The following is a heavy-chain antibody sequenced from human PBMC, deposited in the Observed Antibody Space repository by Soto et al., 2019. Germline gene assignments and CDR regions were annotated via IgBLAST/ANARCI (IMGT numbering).Heavy chain of an antibody. CDR3: AKDGDSGSHVYYFDY. V-gene: IGHV1-18*01. Sequence: ASVKVFCKASGYTFTTYGITWVRQAPGQGLEWMGWISAYNGNTNYAQKLQGRVTMTTDTSTTTAYMELRSLTSDDTAVYYCAKDGDSGSHVYYFDYWGQGTLVTVSS. D-gene: IGHD1-26*01. CDR1: GYTFTTYG. J-gene: IGHJ4*02. CDR2: ISAYNGNT.